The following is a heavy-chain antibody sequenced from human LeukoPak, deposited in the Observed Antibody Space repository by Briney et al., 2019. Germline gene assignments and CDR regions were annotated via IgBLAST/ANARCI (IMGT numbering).Heavy chain of an antibody. Sequence: GGSPRLSCAASGFTFSSYGMHWVRQAPGKGLEWVAFIRYDGSNKYYADSVKGRFTISRDNSKNTLYLQMNSLRAEDTAVYYCAKARELVPAASGKYYFDYWGQGTLVTVSS. D-gene: IGHD2-2*01. CDR1: GFTFSSYG. CDR2: IRYDGSNK. V-gene: IGHV3-30*02. J-gene: IGHJ4*02. CDR3: AKARELVPAASGKYYFDY.